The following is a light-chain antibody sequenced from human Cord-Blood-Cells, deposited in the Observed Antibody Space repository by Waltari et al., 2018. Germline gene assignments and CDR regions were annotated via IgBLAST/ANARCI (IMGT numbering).Light chain of an antibody. CDR2: DVR. J-gene: IGLJ3*02. CDR1: SSDVGGYNY. Sequence: QSALTQPASVSGSPGQSITISCTGTSSDVGGYNYVSWYQQHPGKPPKPMIYDVRNRPSGVSNPFACSEASNPASLTISGLQAEDEADYYCSSYTSSSTWVFGGGTKLTVL. V-gene: IGLV2-14*03. CDR3: SSYTSSSTWV.